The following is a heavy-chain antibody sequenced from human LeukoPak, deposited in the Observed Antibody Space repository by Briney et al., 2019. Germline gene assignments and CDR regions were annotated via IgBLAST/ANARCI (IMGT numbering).Heavy chain of an antibody. CDR1: GFTFSSYG. CDR2: ISYGGSNK. Sequence: GGSLRLSCAASGFTFSSYGMHWVRQAPGKGLEWVAVISYGGSNKFYADSVKGRFTISRDNSKNTLYLQMNSLRAEDTAVYYCAKLRLEDAFDIWGQGTMVTVSS. D-gene: IGHD4-17*01. J-gene: IGHJ3*02. CDR3: AKLRLEDAFDI. V-gene: IGHV3-30*18.